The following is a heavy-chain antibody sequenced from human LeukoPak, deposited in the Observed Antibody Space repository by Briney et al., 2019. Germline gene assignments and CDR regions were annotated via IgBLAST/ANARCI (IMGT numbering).Heavy chain of an antibody. CDR2: IYISGTT. V-gene: IGHV4-4*07. CDR1: GGSISTYY. Sequence: SETPSLTCTVSGGSISTYYWSWIRQPAGKGLEWIGHIYISGTTNYSPSLKSRVTRSVDTSKNQFSLKLSSVTAADTAVDYCARERTSCTNGVCRTPRWFDPWGQGILVPVSS. CDR3: ARERTSCTNGVCRTPRWFDP. J-gene: IGHJ5*02. D-gene: IGHD2-8*01.